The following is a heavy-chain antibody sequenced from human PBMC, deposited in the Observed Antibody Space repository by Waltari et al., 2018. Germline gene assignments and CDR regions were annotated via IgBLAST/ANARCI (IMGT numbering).Heavy chain of an antibody. J-gene: IGHJ4*02. CDR3: ARTHSSGWKFVFDY. CDR1: GYSISSGYY. V-gene: IGHV4-38-2*01. Sequence: QVQLQESGPGLVKPSETLSLTCAVSGYSISSGYYWGWIRQPPGKGLEWIGSIYHSGNTYYNPSLKSRVTISVDTSKNQFSLKLNSVTAADTAVYYCARTHSSGWKFVFDYWGQGTLVTVSS. CDR2: IYHSGNT. D-gene: IGHD6-19*01.